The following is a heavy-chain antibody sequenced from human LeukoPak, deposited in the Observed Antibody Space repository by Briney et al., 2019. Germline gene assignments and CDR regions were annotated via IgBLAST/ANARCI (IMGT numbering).Heavy chain of an antibody. Sequence: GKSLKISCKGSGYSFTSYWIGWVRQMPGKGLEWMGINYPGDSDTRYSASFQGQVTISADKSISTAYLQWNSLKASDTAMYYCARLYYYDSSGQGLDYWGQGTLVTV. V-gene: IGHV5-51*01. CDR2: NYPGDSDT. D-gene: IGHD3-22*01. CDR1: GYSFTSYW. J-gene: IGHJ4*02. CDR3: ARLYYYDSSGQGLDY.